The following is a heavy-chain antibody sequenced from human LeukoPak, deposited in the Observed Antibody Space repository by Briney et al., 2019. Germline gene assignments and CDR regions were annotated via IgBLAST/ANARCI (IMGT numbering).Heavy chain of an antibody. V-gene: IGHV4-34*01. Sequence: SETLSLTCAVYGGSFSGYYWSWIRQPPGKRLEWIGEINHSGSTNYNPSLKSRVTISVDTSKNQFSLKLSSVTAADTAVYYCARGRGRYCSSTSCYSSWFDPWGQGTLVTVSS. D-gene: IGHD2-2*01. CDR1: GGSFSGYY. CDR2: INHSGST. J-gene: IGHJ5*02. CDR3: ARGRGRYCSSTSCYSSWFDP.